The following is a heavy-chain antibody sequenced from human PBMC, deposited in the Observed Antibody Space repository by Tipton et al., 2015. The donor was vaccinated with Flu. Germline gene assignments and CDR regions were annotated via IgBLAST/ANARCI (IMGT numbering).Heavy chain of an antibody. CDR2: ISSSGSII. V-gene: IGHV3-11*01. CDR1: GFTFSDYY. Sequence: SLRLSCAASGFTFSDYYMSWVRQAPGKGLEWVSHISSSGSIINYADSVKGRFTISRDNAKNSLYLQMNSLRAEDTAVYYCARSVVGAYYFDYWGQGTLVTVSS. J-gene: IGHJ4*02. D-gene: IGHD2-15*01. CDR3: ARSVVGAYYFDY.